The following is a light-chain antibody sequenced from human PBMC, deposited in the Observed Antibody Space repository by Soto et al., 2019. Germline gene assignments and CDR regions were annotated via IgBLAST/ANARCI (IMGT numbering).Light chain of an antibody. CDR3: HHYATSPQT. Sequence: EIVLTQSPGTLSLSPGERATLSCRASQSVPKNYLAWYQHKPGQAPRLLIHGPSSRATGIPDRFSGSGSGTDFTLSISRLEPEDFAVYYCHHYATSPQTFGQGTKVEIK. CDR1: QSVPKNY. CDR2: GPS. V-gene: IGKV3-20*01. J-gene: IGKJ1*01.